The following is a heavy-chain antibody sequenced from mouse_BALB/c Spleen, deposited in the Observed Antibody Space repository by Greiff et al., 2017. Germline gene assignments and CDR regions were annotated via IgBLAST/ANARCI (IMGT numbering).Heavy chain of an antibody. CDR1: GFNIKDTY. D-gene: IGHD6-1*01. J-gene: IGHJ1*01. CDR3: ARTSFSTGYFDV. V-gene: IGHV14-3*02. Sequence: EVQLQQSGAELVKPGASVKLSCTASGFNIKDTYMHWVKQRPEQGLEWIGRIDPANGNTKYDPKFQGKATITADTSSNTAYLQLSSLTSEDTAVYYCARTSFSTGYFDVWGAGTTVTVSS. CDR2: IDPANGNT.